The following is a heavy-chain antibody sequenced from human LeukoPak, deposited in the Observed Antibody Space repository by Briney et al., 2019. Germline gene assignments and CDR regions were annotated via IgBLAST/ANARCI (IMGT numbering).Heavy chain of an antibody. CDR3: AKPSRSGYYPWAFDI. D-gene: IGHD3-22*01. Sequence: GRSLRLSCAASGFTFSSYGMHWVRQAPGKGLEWVAVISYDGSNKYYADSVKGRFTISRDNSKNTLYLQMNSLRAEDTAVYYCAKPSRSGYYPWAFDIWGQGTMVTVSS. CDR1: GFTFSSYG. V-gene: IGHV3-30*18. CDR2: ISYDGSNK. J-gene: IGHJ3*02.